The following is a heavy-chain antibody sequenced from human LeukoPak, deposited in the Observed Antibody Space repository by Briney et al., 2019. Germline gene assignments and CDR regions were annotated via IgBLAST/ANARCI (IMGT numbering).Heavy chain of an antibody. CDR3: AKDPLVAAQDAFDI. D-gene: IGHD2-15*01. CDR2: ISGSGGST. Sequence: GGSLRLSCAASGFTFSTYAMSWVRQAPGMGLEWVSAISGSGGSTCYADSVKGRFTIPRDNSKNTLYLQMNSLRAEDTAVYYCAKDPLVAAQDAFDIWGQGTMVTVSS. CDR1: GFTFSTYA. J-gene: IGHJ3*02. V-gene: IGHV3-23*01.